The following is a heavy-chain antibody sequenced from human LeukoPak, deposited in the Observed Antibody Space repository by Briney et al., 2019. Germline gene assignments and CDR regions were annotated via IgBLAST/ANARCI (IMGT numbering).Heavy chain of an antibody. Sequence: PGGSLRLSCAASGFTFSTYSMNWVRQAPGKGLEWVSSISSSSSNIYYADSVKGRLTISRDNAKNSLYLQMNSLRAEDTAVYYCARCTTGRTFGSLREIKKSREIDYWGQGTLVTVSS. CDR1: GFTFSTYS. CDR3: ARCTTGRTFGSLREIKKSREIDY. J-gene: IGHJ4*02. D-gene: IGHD1-1*01. V-gene: IGHV3-21*01. CDR2: ISSSSSNI.